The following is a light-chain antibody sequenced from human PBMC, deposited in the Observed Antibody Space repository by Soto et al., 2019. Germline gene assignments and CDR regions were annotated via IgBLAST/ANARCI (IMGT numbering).Light chain of an antibody. CDR2: DAS. J-gene: IGKJ2*01. CDR3: QQYNSYSSYT. V-gene: IGKV1-5*01. Sequence: DIQMTQSPSTLSASVGDRVTITCRASQSISSWLAWYQQKPGKAPKLLIYDASSLESGVPSRFSVSGSGTEFTLTISSLQPDAFATYYCQQYNSYSSYTFGQGTKLEIK. CDR1: QSISSW.